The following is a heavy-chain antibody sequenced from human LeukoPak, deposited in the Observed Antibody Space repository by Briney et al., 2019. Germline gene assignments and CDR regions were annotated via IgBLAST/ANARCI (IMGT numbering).Heavy chain of an antibody. J-gene: IGHJ3*02. Sequence: GGSLRLSCAASGFTFSSYWMHWVRQAPGKGLVWVSRINSDGSSTSYADSVKGRFTISRDNAKNTLYLQMNSLRAEDTAVYYCARDRYYDSSGYSPGVEDAFDIWGQGTMVTVSS. CDR3: ARDRYYDSSGYSPGVEDAFDI. CDR2: INSDGSST. CDR1: GFTFSSYW. V-gene: IGHV3-74*01. D-gene: IGHD3-22*01.